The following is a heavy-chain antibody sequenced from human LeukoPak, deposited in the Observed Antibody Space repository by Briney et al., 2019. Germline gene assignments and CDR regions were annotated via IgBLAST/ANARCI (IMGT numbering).Heavy chain of an antibody. J-gene: IGHJ4*02. CDR1: GFAFDEHG. V-gene: IGHV3-20*04. D-gene: IGHD2-2*01. CDR3: ARATITSPFYFDY. CDR2: INWSGGST. Sequence: GGSLRLSCTASGFAFDEHGMSWVRQVPGKGLEWVSGINWSGGSTGYADPLRGRFTISRDNAKNSLYLQMDSLRAEDTALYYCARATITSPFYFDYWGQGTLVTVSS.